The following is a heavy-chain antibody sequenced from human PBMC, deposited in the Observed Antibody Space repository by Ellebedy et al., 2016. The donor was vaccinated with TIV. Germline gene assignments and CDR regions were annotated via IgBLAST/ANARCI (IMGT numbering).Heavy chain of an antibody. CDR1: GGSINSWSYY. D-gene: IGHD5-12*01. CDR3: ARAWGYNAVDV. CDR2: IYYSGST. V-gene: IGHV4-39*01. J-gene: IGHJ6*02. Sequence: MPSETLSLTCSVSGGSINSWSYYWGWIRQPPGKRLEWIGSIYYSGSTYYNSSLKSRVTISVDTSKNQFSLKVRSVTAADTAVYYCARAWGYNAVDVWGQGTTVTVSS.